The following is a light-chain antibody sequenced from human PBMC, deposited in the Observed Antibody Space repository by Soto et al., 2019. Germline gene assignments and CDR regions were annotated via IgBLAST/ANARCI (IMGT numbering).Light chain of an antibody. J-gene: IGKJ2*01. CDR3: QQYNNWRPYT. CDR1: QSVSSN. Sequence: EIVMTQSPATLSVSPGERATLSCRASQSVSSNVAWYQQKPGQAPSLLIYGASTRATGIPARFSGSGSGTEFTLTISSLQSEDFAVYYCQQYNNWRPYTFGQGTKLEIK. CDR2: GAS. V-gene: IGKV3-15*01.